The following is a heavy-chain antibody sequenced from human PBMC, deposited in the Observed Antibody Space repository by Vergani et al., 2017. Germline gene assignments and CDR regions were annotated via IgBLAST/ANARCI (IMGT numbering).Heavy chain of an antibody. CDR3: ARGGESLLWFGEPANWFDP. Sequence: QVQLQESGPGLVKPSQTLSLTCTVSGGSISSGSNYWSWIRQPAGKGLEWIGRIYTSGGTNYNPSLKSRVTISVDTSKNQFPLKLISVTAADTAVYYCARGGESLLWFGEPANWFDPWGQGTLVTVSS. J-gene: IGHJ5*02. CDR1: GGSISSGSNY. V-gene: IGHV4-61*02. D-gene: IGHD3-10*01. CDR2: IYTSGGT.